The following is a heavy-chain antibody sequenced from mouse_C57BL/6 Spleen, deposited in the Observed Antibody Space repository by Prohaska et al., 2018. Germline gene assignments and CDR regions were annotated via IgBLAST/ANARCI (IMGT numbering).Heavy chain of an antibody. CDR1: GFTFSSYG. J-gene: IGHJ3*01. CDR3: ARGSAQFAY. CDR2: ISSGGSYT. Sequence: EVQLVESGGDLVKPGGSLKLSCAASGFTFSSYGMSWVRQTPDKRLEWVATISSGGSYTYYPDSVKGRFTISRDNAKNTLYLQMSSLKSEDTAMYYCARGSAQFAYWGQGTLVTVSA. V-gene: IGHV5-6*01. D-gene: IGHD3-2*02.